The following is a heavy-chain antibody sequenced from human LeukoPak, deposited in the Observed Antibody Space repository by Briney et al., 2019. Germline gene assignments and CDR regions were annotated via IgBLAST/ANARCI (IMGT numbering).Heavy chain of an antibody. CDR3: TRNGAYALDH. D-gene: IGHD4-17*01. CDR1: GGSISSYY. J-gene: IGHJ4*02. Sequence: SETLSLTCTVSGGSISSYYWSWIRQPPGKGLEWIGYIYYSGSTNYNPSLKSRVTISVDTSKNQFSLKLSSVTAADTAVYYCTRNGAYALDHWGQGMLVTVSS. CDR2: IYYSGST. V-gene: IGHV4-59*12.